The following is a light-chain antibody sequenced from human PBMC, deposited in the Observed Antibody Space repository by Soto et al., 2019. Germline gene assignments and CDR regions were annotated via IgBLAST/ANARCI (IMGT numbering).Light chain of an antibody. V-gene: IGKV3-20*01. CDR1: QSVSSSY. CDR2: GAS. Sequence: ESVLTQSPGTLSLSPGERATLSCRAIQSVSSSYVAWYQQKPGQAPRLLIYGASSRATGIPDRFSGSGSGTDFTLTISRLEPDDFAVYYCQQYGSSLWTVGQGTKVEIK. CDR3: QQYGSSLWT. J-gene: IGKJ1*01.